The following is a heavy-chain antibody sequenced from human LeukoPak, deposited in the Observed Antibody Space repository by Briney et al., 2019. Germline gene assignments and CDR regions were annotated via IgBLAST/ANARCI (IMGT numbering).Heavy chain of an antibody. CDR1: GGSSSGYY. V-gene: IGHV4-34*01. J-gene: IGHJ4*02. D-gene: IGHD6-6*01. CDR2: INHSGST. CDR3: AREYSSSSEYYFDY. Sequence: SETLSLTCAVYGGSSSGYYWSWIRQPPGKGLEWIGEINHSGSTNYNPSLKSRVTISVDTSKNQFSLKLSSVTAADTAVYYCAREYSSSSEYYFDYWGQGTLVTVSS.